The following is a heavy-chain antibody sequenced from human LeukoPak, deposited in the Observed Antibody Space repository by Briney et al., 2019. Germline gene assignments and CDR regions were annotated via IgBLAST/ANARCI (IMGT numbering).Heavy chain of an antibody. D-gene: IGHD1-26*01. CDR2: IYYSGST. V-gene: IGHV4-59*01. CDR3: ARVGSGSYSEVDY. CDR1: GGSISSYY. Sequence: SESLSLTCTVSGGSISSYYWSWIRQPPGKGLEWSGYIYYSGSTNYNPSLKSRVTISVDTSKNQFSLKLTSVTAADTAVYDCARVGSGSYSEVDYWGQGTLVTVSS. J-gene: IGHJ4*02.